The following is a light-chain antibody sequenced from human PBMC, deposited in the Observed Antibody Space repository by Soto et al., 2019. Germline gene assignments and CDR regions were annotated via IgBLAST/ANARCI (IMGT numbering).Light chain of an antibody. Sequence: IRMTQSPSSLSASVGDRVTITCRASQAIHSYLNWYQQKPGKAPNLLIFATSTLQSGVPSRFSGSGSGTDFTLTISSLQPEDFATYYCQQRETFGPGTKVDIK. J-gene: IGKJ3*01. V-gene: IGKV1-39*01. CDR3: QQRET. CDR2: ATS. CDR1: QAIHSY.